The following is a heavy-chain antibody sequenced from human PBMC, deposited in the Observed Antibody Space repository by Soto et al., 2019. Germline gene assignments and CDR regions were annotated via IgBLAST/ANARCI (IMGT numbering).Heavy chain of an antibody. CDR2: IWYDGSNK. J-gene: IGHJ1*01. CDR1: GFTFSSYG. CDR3: ARDTSGSQPEYFQH. V-gene: IGHV3-33*01. Sequence: GGSLRLSCAASGFTFSSYGMHWVRQAPGKGLEWVAVIWYDGSNKYYADSVKGRFTISRDNSKNTLYLQMNSLRAEDTAVYYCARDTSGSQPEYFQHWGQGTLVTVSS. D-gene: IGHD1-26*01.